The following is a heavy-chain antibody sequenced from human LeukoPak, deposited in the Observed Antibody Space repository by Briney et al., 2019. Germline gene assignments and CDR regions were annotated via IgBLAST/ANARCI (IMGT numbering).Heavy chain of an antibody. CDR1: GFTFTYYW. D-gene: IGHD1-1*01. J-gene: IGHJ3*02. CDR2: INQDDTQK. CDR3: AKDIWAYNWNDAFDI. Sequence: PGGSLRLSCAASGFTFTYYWMSWVRQAPGKGLEWVANINQDDTQKYYVDSVKGRFAISKDNAKNSLYLQMNSLRAEDTALYYCAKDIWAYNWNDAFDIWGQGTMVTVSS. V-gene: IGHV3-7*03.